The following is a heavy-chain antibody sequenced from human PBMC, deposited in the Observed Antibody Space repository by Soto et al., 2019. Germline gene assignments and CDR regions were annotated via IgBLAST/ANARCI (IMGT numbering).Heavy chain of an antibody. Sequence: ASVKVSCKASGYTFTSYGISWVRQAPGQGLEWMGWISAYNGNTNYAQKLQGRVTMTTDTSTSTAYMELRSLRSDDTAVYYCARDFSEYSSSVGMDYWGQGTLVTVSS. CDR3: ARDFSEYSSSVGMDY. J-gene: IGHJ4*02. V-gene: IGHV1-18*01. CDR1: GYTFTSYG. CDR2: ISAYNGNT. D-gene: IGHD6-6*01.